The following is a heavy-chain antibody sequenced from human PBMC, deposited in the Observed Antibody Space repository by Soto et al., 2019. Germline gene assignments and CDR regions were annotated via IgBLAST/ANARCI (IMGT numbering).Heavy chain of an antibody. V-gene: IGHV5-51*01. CDR2: IYPGDSET. CDR3: ARAQVRSIIDS. D-gene: IGHD5-12*01. CDR1: GYSFASYW. Sequence: GESLKISCKGSGYSFASYWIGWVRQMPGKGLELVGMIYPGDSETRYSPSFQGQVPISADKSISTASLQWTSLNASDSAMYYGARAQVRSIIDSWGQGTLVTVSS. J-gene: IGHJ4*02.